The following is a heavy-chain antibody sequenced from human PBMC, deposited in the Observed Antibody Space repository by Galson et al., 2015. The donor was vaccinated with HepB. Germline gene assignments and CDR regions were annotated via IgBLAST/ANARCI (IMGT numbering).Heavy chain of an antibody. J-gene: IGHJ6*02. V-gene: IGHV1-58*01. CDR1: GFTFTSSA. CDR2: IVVGSGNT. CDR3: AAFGHYGSGSYYKSYYYYYYGMDV. D-gene: IGHD3-10*01. Sequence: SVKVSCKASGFTFTSSAVQWVRQARGQRLEWIGWIVVGSGNTNYAQKFQERVTITRDMSTSTAYMELSSLRSEDTAVYYCAAFGHYGSGSYYKSYYYYYYGMDVWGQGTTVTVSS.